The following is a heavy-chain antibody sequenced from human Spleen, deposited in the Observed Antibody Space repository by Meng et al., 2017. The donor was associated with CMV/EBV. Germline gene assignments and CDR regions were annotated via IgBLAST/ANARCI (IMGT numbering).Heavy chain of an antibody. Sequence: VQLQQSGPGLLKPSETLSLTCAVYGGSFSGYYWSWIRQPPGKGLEWIGEINHSGSTNYNPSLKSRVTISVDTSKNQFSLKLSSVTAADTAVYYCARRDGRCLDYWGQGTLVTVSS. CDR3: ARRDGRCLDY. V-gene: IGHV4-34*01. CDR1: GGSFSGYY. J-gene: IGHJ4*02. D-gene: IGHD5-24*01. CDR2: INHSGST.